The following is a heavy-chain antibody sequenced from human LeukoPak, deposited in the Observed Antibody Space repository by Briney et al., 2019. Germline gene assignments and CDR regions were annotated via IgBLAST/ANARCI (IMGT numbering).Heavy chain of an antibody. V-gene: IGHV4-30-4*08. CDR2: IYYSGST. D-gene: IGHD3-16*01. Sequence: SETLSLTCTVSGGSISSGDYYWSWIRQPPGEGLEWIGYIYYSGSTYYNPCLKSRVTISVDTSKNQFSLKLSSVTAADTAVYYCARGEAESQSDAWFDPWGQGTLVTVSS. CDR1: GGSISSGDYY. CDR3: ARGEAESQSDAWFDP. J-gene: IGHJ5*02.